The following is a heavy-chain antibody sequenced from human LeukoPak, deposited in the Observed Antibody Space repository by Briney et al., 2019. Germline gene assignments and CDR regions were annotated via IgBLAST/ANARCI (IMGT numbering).Heavy chain of an antibody. V-gene: IGHV4-39*01. CDR3: ARQTGSGLFILP. Sequence: PSETLSLTCTVSGGSISSSSYYWGWIRQPPGKGPEWIGSIYHSGSTYYNPSLKSRVTISIDTSKNQFSLRLTPVTAADTAVYYCARQTGSGLFILPGGQGTLVTVSS. CDR1: GGSISSSSYY. CDR2: IYHSGST. J-gene: IGHJ4*02. D-gene: IGHD3/OR15-3a*01.